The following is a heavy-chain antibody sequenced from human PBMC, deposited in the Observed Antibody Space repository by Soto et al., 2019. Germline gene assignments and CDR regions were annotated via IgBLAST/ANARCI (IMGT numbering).Heavy chain of an antibody. CDR2: INHSGST. CDR1: GGSFSGYY. V-gene: IGHV4-34*01. J-gene: IGHJ5*02. Sequence: SETLSLTCAVYGGSFSGYYWSWIRQPPGKGLEWIGEINHSGSTNYNPSLKSRVTISVDTSKNQFSLRLSSVTAADTAVYYCARERSPRYGDNWFDPWGQGTLVTVSS. CDR3: ARERSPRYGDNWFDP. D-gene: IGHD4-17*01.